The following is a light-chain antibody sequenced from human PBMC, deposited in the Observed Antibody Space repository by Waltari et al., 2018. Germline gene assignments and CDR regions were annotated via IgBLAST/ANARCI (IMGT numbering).Light chain of an antibody. CDR3: QQSYSTPRT. Sequence: DIQMTKSPSSLSASVGDRVTITCRASQSISSYLNLYQQKPGKAPTLLIYAASSLQSGVPSRFSGSGSGTDFTLTISSLQPEDFATYYCQQSYSTPRTFGQGTKVEIK. V-gene: IGKV1-39*01. J-gene: IGKJ1*01. CDR2: AAS. CDR1: QSISSY.